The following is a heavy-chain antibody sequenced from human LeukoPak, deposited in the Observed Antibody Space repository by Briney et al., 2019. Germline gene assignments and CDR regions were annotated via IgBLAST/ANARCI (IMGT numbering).Heavy chain of an antibody. J-gene: IGHJ4*02. CDR2: IYTTGRT. V-gene: IGHV4-4*07. Sequence: SETLSLTCSVSGGSISSYWWSWIRQPAGKGLEFIGRIYTTGRTNYNPSLKSRVSMSVDTSKNKFSLELRSVAAADTAVYFCARGGYTMSSYIFDYWGQGALVTVSS. CDR3: ARGGYTMSSYIFDY. CDR1: GGSISSYW. D-gene: IGHD3-16*02.